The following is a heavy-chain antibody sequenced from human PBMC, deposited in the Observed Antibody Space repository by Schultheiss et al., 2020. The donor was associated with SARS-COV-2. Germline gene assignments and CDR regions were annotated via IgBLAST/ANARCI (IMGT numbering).Heavy chain of an antibody. J-gene: IGHJ4*02. CDR1: GYTFTSYD. CDR3: ARGEFRYSSGWYISGAMRSFDY. D-gene: IGHD6-19*01. CDR2: MNPNSGNT. Sequence: ASVKVSCKASGYTFTSYDINWVRQATGQGLEWMGWMNPNSGNTGYAQKFQGRVTMTRNTSISTAYMELSSLRSEDTAVYYCARGEFRYSSGWYISGAMRSFDYWGQGTLVTVSS. V-gene: IGHV1-8*01.